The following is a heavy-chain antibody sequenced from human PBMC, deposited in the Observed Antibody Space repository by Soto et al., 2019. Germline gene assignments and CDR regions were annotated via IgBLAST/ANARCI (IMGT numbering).Heavy chain of an antibody. CDR1: GASVRSYH. Sequence: SETLSLTCAVSGASVRSYHWSWIRQAAGKGLEWIGRVQMSGTTDYNPSLKTRVTMSLDTSKNEVSLRMTSVTAADTAVYFCAKDRSTMRWFDPWGQGILVTVSS. D-gene: IGHD1-1*01. CDR3: AKDRSTMRWFDP. V-gene: IGHV4-4*07. J-gene: IGHJ5*02. CDR2: VQMSGTT.